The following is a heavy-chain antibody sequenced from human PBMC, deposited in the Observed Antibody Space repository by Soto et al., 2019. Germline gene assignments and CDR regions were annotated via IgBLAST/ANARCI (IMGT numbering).Heavy chain of an antibody. J-gene: IGHJ4*02. CDR2: IKEDGSEK. D-gene: IGHD7-27*01. CDR1: TFSFGTSW. Sequence: GGSLRLSCAASTFSFGTSWMTWVRQAPGKGLEWVAKIKEDGSEKYYVDSVKGRFTISRDNAKNSLYLQMNSLRAEDTAVYYCARDGGTLGFDYWGQGTMVTVYS. CDR3: ARDGGTLGFDY. V-gene: IGHV3-7*01.